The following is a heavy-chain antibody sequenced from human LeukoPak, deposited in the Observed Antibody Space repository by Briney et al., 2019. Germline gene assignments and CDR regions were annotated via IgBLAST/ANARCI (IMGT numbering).Heavy chain of an antibody. J-gene: IGHJ4*02. CDR3: ASQAAGSGNYYYHFDY. D-gene: IGHD1-26*01. Sequence: GGSLRLSCAASGFTFSSYGMHWVRQAPGKGLGWVAVIWYDGSNKYYADSVKGRFTISRDNSKNTLYLQMNSLRAEDTAVYYCASQAAGSGNYYYHFDYWGQGTLVTVSS. V-gene: IGHV3-33*01. CDR1: GFTFSSYG. CDR2: IWYDGSNK.